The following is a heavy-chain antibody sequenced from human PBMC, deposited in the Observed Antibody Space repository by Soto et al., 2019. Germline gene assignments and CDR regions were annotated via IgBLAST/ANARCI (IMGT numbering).Heavy chain of an antibody. D-gene: IGHD2-15*01. J-gene: IGHJ3*02. CDR2: IWYDGSNK. CDR3: ARDPPRYCSGGSCYRGGACDI. Sequence: QVQLVESGGGVVQPGRSLRLSCAASGFTFSSYGMHWVRHAPGKGLEWVAVIWYDGSNKYYADSVKGRFTISRDTSKNTLYLQMNSLRAEDTAVYYCARDPPRYCSGGSCYRGGACDIWGQGTMVTVSS. V-gene: IGHV3-33*01. CDR1: GFTFSSYG.